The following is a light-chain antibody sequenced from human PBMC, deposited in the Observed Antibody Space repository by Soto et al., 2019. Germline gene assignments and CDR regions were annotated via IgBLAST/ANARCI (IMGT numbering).Light chain of an antibody. CDR1: SSDVGSYNL. J-gene: IGLJ1*01. Sequence: QSALTQPASVSGSDGQSITISCTGTSSDVGSYNLVSWYQQHPGKAPKLMIYECSKRPSGVSARFSGSKSGNTASLTISGLQGEDEADYYCCSYAGGSTFVFGAGTKLTVL. CDR3: CSYAGGSTFV. V-gene: IGLV2-23*01. CDR2: ECS.